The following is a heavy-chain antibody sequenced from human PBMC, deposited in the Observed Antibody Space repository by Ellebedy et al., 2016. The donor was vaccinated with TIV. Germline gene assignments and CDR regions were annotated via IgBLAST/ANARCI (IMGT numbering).Heavy chain of an antibody. CDR1: GFPFSNYC. V-gene: IGHV3-7*01. J-gene: IGHJ4*02. D-gene: IGHD3-16*01. CDR3: AREAISYATSGYYFDS. CDR2: IKQGGSEI. Sequence: GESLKISCAASGFPFSNYCMSWVRQAPGQGLEWVANIKQGGSEIHYADSVKGRFTISRDNAKSSLYLQMNSVRAEDTAVYYCAREAISYATSGYYFDSWGQGTLVTVSS.